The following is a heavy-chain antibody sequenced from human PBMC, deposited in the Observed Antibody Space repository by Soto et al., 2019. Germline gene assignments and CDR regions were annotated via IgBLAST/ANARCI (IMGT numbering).Heavy chain of an antibody. CDR2: ISGNGGGT. J-gene: IGHJ6*02. CDR1: GFTFSTYA. D-gene: IGHD4-17*01. CDR3: AKADGDSTSGYYYGMDV. Sequence: EVQVLESGGGLVQPGGSLRLSCAASGFTFSTYAMNWVRQAPGKGLEWVSGISGNGGGTYFADSVKGRFTISRDNSKNTLYLQINSLRAEDTAVYYCAKADGDSTSGYYYGMDVWGQGTTVTVSS. V-gene: IGHV3-23*01.